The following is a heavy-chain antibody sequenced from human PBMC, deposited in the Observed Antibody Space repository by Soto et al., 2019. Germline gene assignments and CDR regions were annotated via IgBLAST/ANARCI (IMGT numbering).Heavy chain of an antibody. CDR3: AKDLDVVMVLSATRGLDV. CDR1: GFTFSNFG. J-gene: IGHJ6*02. Sequence: GGSLRLSCVGSGFTFSNFGMRWVRQAPGKGLEWVAGISYDGRSESYVDSVRGRFTLSRDNSKNTLSLQMISLRPEVTGVYYCAKDLDVVMVLSATRGLDVWGQGTTVTVSS. CDR2: ISYDGRSE. D-gene: IGHD2-15*01. V-gene: IGHV3-30*18.